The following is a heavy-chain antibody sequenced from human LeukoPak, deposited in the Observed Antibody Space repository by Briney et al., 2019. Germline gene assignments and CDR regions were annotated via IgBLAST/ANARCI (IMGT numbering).Heavy chain of an antibody. CDR3: ARDGITYEFDY. CDR1: GSTFSSYW. Sequence: GGSLRLSCAASGSTFSSYWMSWVRQAPGKGLEWVANIKQDGSEKYYVDFVKGRFTISRDNAKNSLYLQMNSLRAEDTAVYYCARDGITYEFDYWGQGTLVTVSS. V-gene: IGHV3-7*01. CDR2: IKQDGSEK. D-gene: IGHD1-26*01. J-gene: IGHJ4*02.